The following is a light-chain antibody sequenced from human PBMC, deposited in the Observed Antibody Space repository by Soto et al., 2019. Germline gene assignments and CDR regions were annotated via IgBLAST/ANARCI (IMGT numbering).Light chain of an antibody. CDR2: RAS. J-gene: IGKJ1*01. CDR1: QTTIIY. Sequence: DIQLTQSPSSLSASVGDRVTITCRASQTTIIYLNWYQQNPGEVPKLLIYRASNLQSGVPSRFSGSGSGTDFTLTISSLQPEDSAIYYCQQSYTHPTFGQGTKVEIK. CDR3: QQSYTHPT. V-gene: IGKV1-39*01.